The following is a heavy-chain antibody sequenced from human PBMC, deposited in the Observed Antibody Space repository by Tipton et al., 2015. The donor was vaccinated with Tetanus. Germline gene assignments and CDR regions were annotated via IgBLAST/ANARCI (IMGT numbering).Heavy chain of an antibody. D-gene: IGHD3-9*01. CDR2: IYSSGTT. J-gene: IGHJ4*02. CDR1: GDSISSGGYY. CDR3: TRTYYDLLTGDYSSCYFDY. Sequence: TLSLTCSVSGDSISSGGYYWSWIRQHPGKGLEWIGYIYSSGTTNYNPSLRSRVTMSVDTSKNQFSLELTSVTAADTAVYYCTRTYYDLLTGDYSSCYFDYWGRRSLVSVSS. V-gene: IGHV4-31*03.